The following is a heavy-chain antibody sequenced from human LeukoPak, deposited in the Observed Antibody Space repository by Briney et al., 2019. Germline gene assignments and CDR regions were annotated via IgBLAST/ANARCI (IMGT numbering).Heavy chain of an antibody. Sequence: PGGSLRLSCAASGFTFSSYGMNWVRQAPGKGLEWVSSISSSSSYIYYADSVKGRFTISRDNAKNSLHLQMNSLRAEDMAVYYCARGGGAAAGSNWFDPWGQGTVVTVSS. CDR2: ISSSSSYI. CDR3: ARGGGAAAGSNWFDP. CDR1: GFTFSSYG. J-gene: IGHJ5*02. D-gene: IGHD6-13*01. V-gene: IGHV3-21*01.